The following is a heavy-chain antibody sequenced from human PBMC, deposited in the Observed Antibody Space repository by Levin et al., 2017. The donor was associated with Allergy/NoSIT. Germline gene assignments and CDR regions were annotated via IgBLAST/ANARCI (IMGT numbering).Heavy chain of an antibody. Sequence: KSSETLSLTCSVSGGSIRSYHWSWVRQPPGKGLEWIGHFSYSGDTNYNPSLKSRVTFSLDASENHFSLKLTSVTAADTAVYYCARHVYPDGSPFDSWGLGSLVTVSS. D-gene: IGHD3-10*01. CDR3: ARHVYPDGSPFDS. J-gene: IGHJ4*02. CDR2: FSYSGDT. V-gene: IGHV4-59*08. CDR1: GGSIRSYH.